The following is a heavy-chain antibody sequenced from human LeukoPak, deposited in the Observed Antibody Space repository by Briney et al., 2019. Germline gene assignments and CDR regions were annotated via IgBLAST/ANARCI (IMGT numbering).Heavy chain of an antibody. CDR2: IFHSGST. Sequence: PSETLSLTCTVSGYSITSGYYWGWIRPPPGKGLEWIGTIFHSGSTYHHPSLKSRVTISVDTSKNQFSLKLSSVTAADTAVYYCARDPGYYDTSGYPAYFDYWGQGILVTVSS. D-gene: IGHD3-22*01. CDR3: ARDPGYYDTSGYPAYFDY. J-gene: IGHJ4*02. CDR1: GYSITSGYY. V-gene: IGHV4-38-2*02.